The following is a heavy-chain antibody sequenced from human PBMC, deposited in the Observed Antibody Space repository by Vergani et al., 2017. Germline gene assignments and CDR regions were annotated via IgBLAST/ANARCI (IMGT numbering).Heavy chain of an antibody. J-gene: IGHJ6*02. Sequence: QLQLQESGPGLVKPSETLSLTCTVSGGSISSSSYYWGWIRQPPGKGLEWIGSIYYSGSTYYNPSLKSRVTISVDTSKNQFSLKLSSVTAAATAVYYCAGHYGSGSYYTGYYGMDVWGQGTTVTVSS. D-gene: IGHD3-10*01. CDR1: GGSISSSSYY. CDR2: IYYSGST. V-gene: IGHV4-39*01. CDR3: AGHYGSGSYYTGYYGMDV.